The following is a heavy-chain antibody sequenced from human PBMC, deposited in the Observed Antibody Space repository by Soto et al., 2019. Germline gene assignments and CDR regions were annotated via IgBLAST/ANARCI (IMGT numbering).Heavy chain of an antibody. D-gene: IGHD4-17*01. CDR1: GYSISSGYS. Sequence: PSETLSLTCAVSGYSISSGYSWDWIRQPPGRGLEWIGNIYSSGSSFYSPSLRSRVTMSQDTSKNQFSLELRSVTAADTAVYYCARGTRDYVDSDNYYFDFWGQGTLVTVSS. CDR2: IYSSGSS. CDR3: ARGTRDYVDSDNYYFDF. V-gene: IGHV4-38-2*01. J-gene: IGHJ4*02.